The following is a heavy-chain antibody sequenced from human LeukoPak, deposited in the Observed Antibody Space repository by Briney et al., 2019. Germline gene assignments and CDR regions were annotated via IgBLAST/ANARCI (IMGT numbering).Heavy chain of an antibody. CDR2: IHYSGST. D-gene: IGHD3-22*01. Sequence: SETLSLTCTVSGGSISGYYWSWIRQPPGKGLEWIGYIHYSGSTNYNPSLKSRVTISVDTSKNQFSLKLSSVTAADTAVYYCARGGDSSGYYPYYFDYWGQGTLVTVSS. CDR3: ARGGDSSGYYPYYFDY. J-gene: IGHJ4*02. CDR1: GGSISGYY. V-gene: IGHV4-59*01.